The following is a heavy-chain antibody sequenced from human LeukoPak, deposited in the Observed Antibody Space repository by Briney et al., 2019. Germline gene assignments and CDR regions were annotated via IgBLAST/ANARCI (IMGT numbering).Heavy chain of an antibody. D-gene: IGHD2-2*01. CDR1: GVSFSGYY. J-gene: IGHJ4*02. CDR3: ATSPDQLLDY. V-gene: IGHV4-34*01. Sequence: KTSETLSLTCAVYGVSFSGYYWSWIRQPPGKGLEWIGEINHSGSTNYNPSLKSRVTISVDTSKNQFSLKLSSVTAADTAVYYCATSPDQLLDYWGQGTLVTVSS. CDR2: INHSGST.